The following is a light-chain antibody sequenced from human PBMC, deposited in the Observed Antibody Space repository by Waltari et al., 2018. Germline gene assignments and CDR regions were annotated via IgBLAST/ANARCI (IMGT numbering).Light chain of an antibody. CDR1: SPNIGNNY. CDR3: GTWDSSLSGAV. J-gene: IGLJ7*01. V-gene: IGLV1-51*02. CDR2: ENT. Sequence: QSVLTQPPSVSAAPGQRVTISCSGGSPNIGNNYVSWYRHFPGTAPKLLIYENTGRPSGIPGRFSGSKSGTSATLDITGLQAGDEADYYCGTWDSSLSGAVFGGSTHLTVL.